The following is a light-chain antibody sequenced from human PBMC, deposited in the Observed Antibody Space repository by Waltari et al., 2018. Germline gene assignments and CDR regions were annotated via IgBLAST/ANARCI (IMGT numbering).Light chain of an antibody. J-gene: IGLJ1*01. Sequence: QSALTQPASVSGSPGQSITISCTGTSSDVGGYNYVSWYQQHPGKAPKLMIYNVSKRPSRFLNRYSGSKSGNTASLTISGLQAEDEADYYCCSYAGSSTYVFGTGTKVTVL. V-gene: IGLV2-23*02. CDR2: NVS. CDR3: CSYAGSSTYV. CDR1: SSDVGGYNY.